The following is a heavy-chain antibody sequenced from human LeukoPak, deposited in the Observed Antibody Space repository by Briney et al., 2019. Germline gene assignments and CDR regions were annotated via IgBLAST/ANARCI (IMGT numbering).Heavy chain of an antibody. J-gene: IGHJ6*03. CDR1: GGTFSSYA. V-gene: IGHV1-69*05. CDR2: IIPIFGTA. Sequence: SVKVSCKASGGTFSSYAISWVRQAPGQGLKWMGGIIPIFGTANYAQKFQGRVTITTDESTSTAYMELSSLRSEDTAVYYCARGIAAAGPRYYYYYYYMDVWGKGTTVTVSS. CDR3: ARGIAAAGPRYYYYYYYMDV. D-gene: IGHD6-13*01.